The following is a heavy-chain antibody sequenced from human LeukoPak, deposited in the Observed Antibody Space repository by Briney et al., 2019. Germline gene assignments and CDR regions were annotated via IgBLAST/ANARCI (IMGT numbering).Heavy chain of an antibody. V-gene: IGHV3-9*01. CDR1: GFRFDDYA. D-gene: IGHD2-2*01. J-gene: IGHJ3*02. Sequence: GGSLRLSCAASGFRFDDYAIHWVRQAPGKGLEWVSGISWNSGMIGYADSVRGRFTISRDNAKNSLYLQMNSLRVEDTAFYYCVKEHYASKDAFDTWGQGTMVTVSS. CDR3: VKEHYASKDAFDT. CDR2: ISWNSGMI.